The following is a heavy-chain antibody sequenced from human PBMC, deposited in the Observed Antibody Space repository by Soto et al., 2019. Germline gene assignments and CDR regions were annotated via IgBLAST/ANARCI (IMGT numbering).Heavy chain of an antibody. CDR2: IYYSGST. D-gene: IGHD3-10*01. Sequence: QLQLQESGPGLVKPSETLSLTCTVSGGSISSSSYYWGWIRQPPGKGLEWIGSIYYSGSTYYNPSLKSRVTISVDTSKNQFSLKLSSVTAADTAVYYCARRGRMVRGVIIDPAGFRWGQGTLVTVSS. V-gene: IGHV4-39*01. J-gene: IGHJ4*02. CDR3: ARRGRMVRGVIIDPAGFR. CDR1: GGSISSSSYY.